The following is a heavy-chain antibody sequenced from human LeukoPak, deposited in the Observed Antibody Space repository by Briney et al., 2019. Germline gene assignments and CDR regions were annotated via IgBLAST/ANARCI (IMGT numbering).Heavy chain of an antibody. CDR2: INPNSGGT. J-gene: IGHJ4*02. D-gene: IGHD3-16*01. Sequence: ASVKVSCKASGYTFTGYYMHWVRQAPGQGLEWMGWINPNSGGTNYAQKFQGRVTMTRDTSISTVYMELSRLRSDDTAVYYCARVRYRLAETYIDYWGQGTLVTVSS. CDR3: ARVRYRLAETYIDY. V-gene: IGHV1-2*02. CDR1: GYTFTGYY.